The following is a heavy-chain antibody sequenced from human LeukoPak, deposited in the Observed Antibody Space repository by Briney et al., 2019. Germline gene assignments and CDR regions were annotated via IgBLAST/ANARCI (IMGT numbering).Heavy chain of an antibody. Sequence: ASVKVSCKASGYTFTYRYLHWVRQAPGQALEWMGWITPFNGNTNYAQQFQDRITITRDRSRNTVYMELNSLRFEDTAMYYCARSPFSGDDDAFDIWGQGTMVTVSS. CDR1: GYTFTYRY. V-gene: IGHV1-45*02. CDR2: ITPFNGNT. J-gene: IGHJ3*02. D-gene: IGHD5-12*01. CDR3: ARSPFSGDDDAFDI.